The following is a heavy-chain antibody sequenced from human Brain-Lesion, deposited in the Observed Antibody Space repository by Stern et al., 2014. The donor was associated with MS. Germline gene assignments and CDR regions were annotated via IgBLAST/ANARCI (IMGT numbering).Heavy chain of an antibody. D-gene: IGHD3-22*01. CDR3: ATYYYDSTGYNDF. V-gene: IGHV1-2*04. CDR1: GYTFTGYY. J-gene: IGHJ4*02. Sequence: VQLVESGAEVKKPGASVKVSCKASGYTFTGYYMHWVRQAPGQGLEWMGWINPKSGGTNYAQKFQGWVTMTRDTSINTAYMELSRLRSDDTAVHYCATYYYDSTGYNDFWGQGTLVTVSS. CDR2: INPKSGGT.